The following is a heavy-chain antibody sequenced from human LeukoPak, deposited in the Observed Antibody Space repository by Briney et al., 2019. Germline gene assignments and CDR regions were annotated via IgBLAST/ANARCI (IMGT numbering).Heavy chain of an antibody. V-gene: IGHV3-30*04. J-gene: IGHJ5*02. CDR3: ARDWLSGYPGINWFDP. CDR1: GFTFSSYA. D-gene: IGHD3-22*01. Sequence: PGGSLRLSCAASGFTFSSYAMHWVRQAPGKGLEWVAVISYDGSNKYYADSVKGRFTISRDNSKNTLYLQMNSLRAEDTAVYYCARDWLSGYPGINWFDPWGQGTLVTVSS. CDR2: ISYDGSNK.